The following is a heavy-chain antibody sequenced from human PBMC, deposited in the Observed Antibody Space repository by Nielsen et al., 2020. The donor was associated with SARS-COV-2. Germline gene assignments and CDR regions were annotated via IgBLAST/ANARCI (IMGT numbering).Heavy chain of an antibody. CDR2: IYTSGST. V-gene: IGHV4-61*02. CDR3: ARRTIAPSPWVY. J-gene: IGHJ4*02. CDR1: GGSISSGSYY. D-gene: IGHD6-13*01. Sequence: LRLSCTVSGGSISSGSYYWSWIRQPAGKGLEWIGRIYTSGSTNYNPSLKSRVTISVDTSKNQFSLKLSSVTAADTAVYYCARRTIAPSPWVYWGQGTLVTVSS.